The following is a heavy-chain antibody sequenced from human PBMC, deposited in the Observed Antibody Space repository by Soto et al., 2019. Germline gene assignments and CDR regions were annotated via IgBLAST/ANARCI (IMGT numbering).Heavy chain of an antibody. J-gene: IGHJ5*01. D-gene: IGHD3-22*01. Sequence: SETLSLTCAAGGGSFSGYYRSWIRQPPGKGLEWIGEINHSGSTNYNPTLKSRVTISVDTSKNQFSLKLSSVTAAHTAVYYCARSMLGYSASWG. CDR3: ARSMLGYSAS. V-gene: IGHV4-34*01. CDR1: GGSFSGYY. CDR2: INHSGST.